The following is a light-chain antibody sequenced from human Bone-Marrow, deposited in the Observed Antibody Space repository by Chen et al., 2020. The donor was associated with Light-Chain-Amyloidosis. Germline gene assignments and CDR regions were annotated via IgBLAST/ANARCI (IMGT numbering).Light chain of an antibody. CDR3: CSYAGTTTAWV. CDR1: GSDVGSHKH. J-gene: IGLJ3*02. CDR2: EGT. V-gene: IGLV2-23*01. Sequence: ALTQPAPASRSPVQSVPIPSTRTGSDVGSHKHISWYQQYPGKGPKLLLSEGTRRPSGVSDRFSGSNSGNSASLTISGLQAEDEADYYCCSYAGTTTAWVFGGGTKLTVL.